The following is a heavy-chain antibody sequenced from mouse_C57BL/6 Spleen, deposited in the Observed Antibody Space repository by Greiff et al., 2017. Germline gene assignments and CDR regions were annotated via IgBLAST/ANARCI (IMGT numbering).Heavy chain of an antibody. CDR1: GFPITSGYY. V-gene: IGHV12-3*01. J-gene: IGHJ1*03. D-gene: IGHD1-1*01. Sequence: QVQLKESGPGLVKPSQSLFLTCSITGFPITSGYYWIWIRQSPGKPLEWMGYITHSGETFYNPSLQSPISITRETSKNQFFLQLNSVTTEDTAMYYCAGNRGITTVPYFDVWGTGTTVTVSS. CDR2: ITHSGET. CDR3: AGNRGITTVPYFDV.